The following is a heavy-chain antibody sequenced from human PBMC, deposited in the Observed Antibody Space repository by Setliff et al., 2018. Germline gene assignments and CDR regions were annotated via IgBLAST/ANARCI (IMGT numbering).Heavy chain of an antibody. D-gene: IGHD3-3*01. V-gene: IGHV1-24*01. CDR2: FDPEDGET. CDR1: GYPLTELS. CDR3: ASSRDYNFWSGYYSPLDY. J-gene: IGHJ4*02. Sequence: ASVKVSCTVSGYPLTELSMHWVRQAPGKGLEWMGGFDPEDGETIYAQKFQGRVTMTEDTSTDTAYMELSSLRSEDTAVYYCASSRDYNFWSGYYSPLDYWGQGTLVTVSS.